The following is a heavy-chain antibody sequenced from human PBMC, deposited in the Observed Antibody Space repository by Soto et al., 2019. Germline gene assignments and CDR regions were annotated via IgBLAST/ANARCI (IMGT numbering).Heavy chain of an antibody. V-gene: IGHV1-46*01. CDR2: INPSGGST. D-gene: IGHD2-15*01. CDR3: ARAPPSYGGNHAFDY. Sequence: QVQLVQSGAEVKKPGASVKVSCKASGYTFTSYYMHWVRQAPGQGLEWMGIINPSGGSTSYAQKFQGRVTMTRDTSTSTVYMELSSLRYEDTAVYYCARAPPSYGGNHAFDYWGQGTLVTVSS. CDR1: GYTFTSYY. J-gene: IGHJ4*02.